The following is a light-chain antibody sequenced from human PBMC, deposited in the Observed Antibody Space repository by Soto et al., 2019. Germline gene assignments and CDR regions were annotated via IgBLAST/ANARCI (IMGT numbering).Light chain of an antibody. CDR1: SANIGAGYD. CDR2: GNS. Sequence: QSVLTQPPSVSGAPGQRVTISCTGSSANIGAGYDVHWYQQLPGTAPKLLIYGNSNRPSGVPDRFSGSKSGTSASLAITGLRAEDDAYYYCQSYDSSLSGYVFGTGTKVTVL. V-gene: IGLV1-40*01. CDR3: QSYDSSLSGYV. J-gene: IGLJ1*01.